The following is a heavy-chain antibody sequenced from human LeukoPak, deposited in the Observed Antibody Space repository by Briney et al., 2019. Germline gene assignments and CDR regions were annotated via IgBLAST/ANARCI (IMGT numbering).Heavy chain of an antibody. CDR1: GLTFSDYS. J-gene: IGHJ4*02. CDR3: AGGSSTNSYYFDY. Sequence: GSLRLSCAASGLTFSDYSMNWVRHAPGKGLEWVSSISSGSGHIYYAESVGGRFTISRDNAKNSLFLEMNSLSAEDTAVYYCAGGSSTNSYYFDYWGQGTVVTVSS. V-gene: IGHV3-21*01. CDR2: ISSGSGHI. D-gene: IGHD6-13*01.